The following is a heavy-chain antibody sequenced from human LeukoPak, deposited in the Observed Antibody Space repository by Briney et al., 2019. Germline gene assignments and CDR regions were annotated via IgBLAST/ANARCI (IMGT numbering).Heavy chain of an antibody. V-gene: IGHV3-9*01. CDR3: AKDRRYYDSSGNFDY. J-gene: IGHJ4*02. CDR1: GFTFYDYA. CDR2: ISWNSGSI. Sequence: GGPLSLSCAASGFTFYDYAMHWVRQAPGKGLEWVSGISWNSGSIGYADSMKGRLTISRDNAKNALYLQMNSLRAEDTALYYRAKDRRYYDSSGNFDYWGQGTLVTVSS. D-gene: IGHD3-22*01.